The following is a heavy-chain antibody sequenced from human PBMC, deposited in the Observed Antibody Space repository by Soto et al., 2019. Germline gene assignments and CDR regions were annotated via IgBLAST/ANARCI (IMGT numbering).Heavy chain of an antibody. D-gene: IGHD3-22*01. V-gene: IGHV1-69*04. CDR2: IIPILGIA. CDR1: GYTFSIYT. CDR3: AREDYYDSSGYLMDV. J-gene: IGHJ6*02. Sequence: GASVKVSCTASGYTFSIYTISWVRQAPGQGLEWMGRIIPILGIANYAQKFQGRVTITADKSTSTAYMELSSLRSEDTAVYYCAREDYYDSSGYLMDVWGQGTTVTVSS.